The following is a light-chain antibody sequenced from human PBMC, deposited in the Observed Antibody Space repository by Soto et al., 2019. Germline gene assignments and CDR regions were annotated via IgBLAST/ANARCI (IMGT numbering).Light chain of an antibody. CDR2: EVS. CDR3: SSYTSRSTLV. V-gene: IGLV2-14*01. J-gene: IGLJ1*01. Sequence: QSALTQPASVSGSPGQSITISCTGTSSDVGGYNYVSWYQRHPGKAPKLMIYEVSTRPSGVSNRFSGSKSGNTASLTLSGLQAEDEADYYCSSYTSRSTLVFGTGTKVTVL. CDR1: SSDVGGYNY.